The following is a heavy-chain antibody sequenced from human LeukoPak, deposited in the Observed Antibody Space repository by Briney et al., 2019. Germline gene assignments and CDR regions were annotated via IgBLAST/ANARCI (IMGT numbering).Heavy chain of an antibody. D-gene: IGHD5-12*01. CDR1: GFTLNKYA. J-gene: IGHJ4*02. Sequence: GGSLLLSCAASGFTLNKYAMNWVRQAPGKGLEWVSVLIGSSGSTDYADSVKGRFTISRDTSKNTLYLEMNSLRAEDTAIYYCVKGAYDYIEIAYFDYWGKGTRVTVSS. CDR3: VKGAYDYIEIAYFDY. V-gene: IGHV3-23*01. CDR2: LIGSSGST.